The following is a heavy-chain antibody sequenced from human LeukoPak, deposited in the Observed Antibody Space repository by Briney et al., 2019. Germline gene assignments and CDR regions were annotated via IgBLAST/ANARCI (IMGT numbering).Heavy chain of an antibody. Sequence: GGSLRLSCAASGFTVGSNYMSWVRQAPGKGLEGVSIIYSGGSTYYADSVTGRFTISRDNSNNTLYLQMDSLRLEDTAVYYCGGAEDWGQGTLVTVSS. CDR2: IYSGGST. J-gene: IGHJ4*02. CDR1: GFTVGSNY. CDR3: GGAED. V-gene: IGHV3-66*01.